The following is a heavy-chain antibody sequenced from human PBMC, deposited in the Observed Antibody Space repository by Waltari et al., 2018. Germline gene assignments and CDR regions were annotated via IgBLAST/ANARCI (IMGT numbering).Heavy chain of an antibody. V-gene: IGHV4-38-2*02. J-gene: IGHJ5*02. Sequence: QVQLQESGPGLVKPSETLSLTCTVSGYSISSGYYWGWIRQPPGKGLEWIGSIYHSGSTYYNPSLKSRVTISVDTSKNQFSLKLSSVTAADTAVYYCASRRLLEWSYSAAGFDPWGQGTLVTVSS. CDR2: IYHSGST. CDR3: ASRRLLEWSYSAAGFDP. D-gene: IGHD3-3*01. CDR1: GYSISSGYY.